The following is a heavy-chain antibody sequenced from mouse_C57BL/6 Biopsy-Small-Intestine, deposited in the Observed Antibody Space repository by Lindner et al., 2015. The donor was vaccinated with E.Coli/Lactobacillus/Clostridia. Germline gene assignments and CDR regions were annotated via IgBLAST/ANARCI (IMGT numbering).Heavy chain of an antibody. CDR1: GYSITSGYY. Sequence: VQLQESGPGLVKPSQSLSLTCSVTGYSITSGYYWNWIRQFPGNKLEWMGYISYDGSNNYNPSLKNRISITRDTSKNQFFLKLNSVTTEDTATYYCASGPGYPFDYWGQGTTLTVSS. CDR2: ISYDGSN. D-gene: IGHD2-2*01. J-gene: IGHJ2*01. V-gene: IGHV3-6*01. CDR3: ASGPGYPFDY.